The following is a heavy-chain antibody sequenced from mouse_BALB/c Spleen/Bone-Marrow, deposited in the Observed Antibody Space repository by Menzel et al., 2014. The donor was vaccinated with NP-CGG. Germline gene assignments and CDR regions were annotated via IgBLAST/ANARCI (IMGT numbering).Heavy chain of an antibody. CDR2: FSSGGSYT. Sequence: EVMLVESGGDLVKPGGSLKLSCAASGFTFSSYGMSWVRQTPDKRLEWVATFSSGGSYTYYPDSLKGRFTISRDIAKNTLYLQMSSLKSEETALCYCARHGLHEDAMDYWGQGTSVTVSS. J-gene: IGHJ4*01. V-gene: IGHV5-6*01. CDR3: ARHGLHEDAMDY. CDR1: GFTFSSYG. D-gene: IGHD3-1*01.